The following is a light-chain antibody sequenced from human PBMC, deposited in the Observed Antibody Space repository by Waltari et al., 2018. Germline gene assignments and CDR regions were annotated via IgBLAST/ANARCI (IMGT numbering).Light chain of an antibody. J-gene: IGKJ1*01. CDR3: QQSYSTPPWT. Sequence: DIQMTQSPSSLSASVGDRVTITCRASQSIGTHLNWYHRKPGKAPRIVIYTSSTLQTGVPSRFSGTGSGTDFTLIISSLQREDFATYYCQQSYSTPPWTFGQGTKVEIK. CDR2: TSS. V-gene: IGKV1-39*01. CDR1: QSIGTH.